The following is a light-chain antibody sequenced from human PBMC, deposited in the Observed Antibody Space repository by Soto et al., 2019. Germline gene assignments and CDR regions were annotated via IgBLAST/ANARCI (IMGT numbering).Light chain of an antibody. CDR2: SNN. CDR3: TAWDDTMNGHVV. J-gene: IGLJ2*01. Sequence: QAVVTQPPSASGTPGQRVTISCSGSSSNIGRNAVNWYQHLPGTAPKLLIYSNNERPSGVPDRFSGSKSGTSASLAISGLQSEDEADYYCTAWDDTMNGHVVFGGGTKLTVL. V-gene: IGLV1-44*01. CDR1: SSNIGRNA.